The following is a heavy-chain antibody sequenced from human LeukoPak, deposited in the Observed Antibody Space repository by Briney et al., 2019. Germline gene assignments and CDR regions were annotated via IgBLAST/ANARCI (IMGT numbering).Heavy chain of an antibody. V-gene: IGHV3-74*01. Sequence: GGSLRLSCAASGFTFSSYWMHWVRQAPGKGLVWVSRIKPDGSDTNYADSVKGRFTISRDNAKNTVYLQVNSLRAEDTAVYYCARGKYGGYFIDYWGRGPWSPSPQ. CDR2: IKPDGSDT. CDR1: GFTFSSYW. J-gene: IGHJ4*02. D-gene: IGHD5-12*01. CDR3: ARGKYGGYFIDY.